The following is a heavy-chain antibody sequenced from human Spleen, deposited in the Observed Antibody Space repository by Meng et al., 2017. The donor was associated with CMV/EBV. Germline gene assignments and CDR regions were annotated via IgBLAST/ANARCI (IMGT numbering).Heavy chain of an antibody. CDR1: GYTFTGYY. D-gene: IGHD6-19*01. CDR3: ARDLPGYTSGCDY. V-gene: IGHV1-2*02. CDR2: INPNSGGT. Sequence: ASVKVSCKASGYTFTGYYVHWVRQAPGQGLEWMGWINPNSGGTNYAQKFQGRVTMTRDTSINTAYMELSRLRSDDTAVYYCARDLPGYTSGCDYWGQGTLVTVSS. J-gene: IGHJ4*02.